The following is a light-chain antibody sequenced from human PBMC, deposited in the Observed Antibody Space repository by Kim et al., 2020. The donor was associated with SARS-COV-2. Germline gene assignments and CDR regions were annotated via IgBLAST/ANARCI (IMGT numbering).Light chain of an antibody. CDR2: GKN. Sequence: ALGQRGRITCQGDSLRSYFASGYQQKPGQAPVLVMYGKNNRPSGIPDRISGSSSGNTASLTITGAQAEDEADYYCNSRDSSGNHLVFGGGTQLTVL. J-gene: IGLJ2*01. CDR1: SLRSYF. CDR3: NSRDSSGNHLV. V-gene: IGLV3-19*01.